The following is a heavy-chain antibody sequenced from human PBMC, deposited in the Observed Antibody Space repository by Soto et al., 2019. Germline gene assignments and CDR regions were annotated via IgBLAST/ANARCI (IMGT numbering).Heavy chain of an antibody. V-gene: IGHV1-3*02. CDR3: ARLSFSDALDV. Sequence: QARLVQSGAEVRTPGASVKISCTASGYSFRSHGIQWVRQAAGQRLEWVGWSNGGNGFTKYSQEVQDRVSITRDTAASTVHMELRSLTSDDTAVYFRARLSFSDALDVWGQGTTVTVSS. CDR2: SNGGNGFT. CDR1: GYSFRSHG. J-gene: IGHJ6*02. D-gene: IGHD2-21*02.